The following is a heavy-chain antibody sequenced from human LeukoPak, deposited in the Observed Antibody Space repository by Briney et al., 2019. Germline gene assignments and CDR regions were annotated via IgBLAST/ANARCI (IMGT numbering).Heavy chain of an antibody. CDR1: GGTFSSNA. CDR3: ASCIGGFGGTIDAFDI. V-gene: IGHV1-69*13. Sequence: ASVKVSCKASGGTFSSNAISWVRQAPGQGLECMGGIIPIFGSPNYPQKLQGRVTITADESTNTAYMELSSLRFEDTAVYYCASCIGGFGGTIDAFDIWGQGTMVTVSS. D-gene: IGHD3-10*01. CDR2: IIPIFGSP. J-gene: IGHJ3*02.